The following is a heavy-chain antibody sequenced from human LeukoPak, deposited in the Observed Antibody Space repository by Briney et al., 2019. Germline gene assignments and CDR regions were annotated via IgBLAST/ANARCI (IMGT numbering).Heavy chain of an antibody. CDR2: MNPNSGNT. V-gene: IGHV1-8*01. CDR3: AREGREQQLLADWYFDL. Sequence: ASVKVSCKASGYTFTSYDINWVRQATGQGLEWMGWMNPNSGNTGYAQKFQGRVTMTRNTSISTAYMELSSLRSEDTAVYYCAREGREQQLLADWYFDLWGRGTLVTVSS. CDR1: GYTFTSYD. D-gene: IGHD6-13*01. J-gene: IGHJ2*01.